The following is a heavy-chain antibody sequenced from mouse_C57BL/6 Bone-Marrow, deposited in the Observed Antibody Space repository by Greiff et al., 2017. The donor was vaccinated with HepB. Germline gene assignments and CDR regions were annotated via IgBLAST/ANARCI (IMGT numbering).Heavy chain of an antibody. Sequence: SGTVLARPGASVKMSCKTSGYTFTSYWMHWVKQRPGQGLEWIGAIYPGNSDTSYNQKFKGKAKLTAVTSASTAYMELSSLTNEDSAVYYCTRDSTTVAYYFDYWGQGTTLTVSS. V-gene: IGHV1-5*01. CDR2: IYPGNSDT. CDR1: GYTFTSYW. J-gene: IGHJ2*01. D-gene: IGHD1-1*01. CDR3: TRDSTTVAYYFDY.